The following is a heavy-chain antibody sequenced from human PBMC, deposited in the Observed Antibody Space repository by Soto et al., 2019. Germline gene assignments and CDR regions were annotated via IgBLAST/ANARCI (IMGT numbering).Heavy chain of an antibody. D-gene: IGHD6-13*01. CDR2: IIPIFGAA. Sequence: QVQLVQSGAEVKKPGSSVKVSCKASGGTFSSYAISWVRQAPGQGLEWMGGIIPIFGAANYAQNFHGRVTITADKTTSTAYMELSSLRSEDTAVYYCARGGGAASAKDDAFDIWGQATMVTVSS. CDR3: ARGGGAASAKDDAFDI. V-gene: IGHV1-69*06. J-gene: IGHJ3*02. CDR1: GGTFSSYA.